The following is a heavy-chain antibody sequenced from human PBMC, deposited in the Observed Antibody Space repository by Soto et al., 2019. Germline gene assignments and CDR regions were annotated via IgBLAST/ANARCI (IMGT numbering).Heavy chain of an antibody. CDR3: ARESAGSGKNNWFDP. J-gene: IGHJ5*02. CDR1: RGSISSYY. CDR2: IHRTGST. V-gene: IGHV4-59*01. Sequence: SETLSLTCIVSRGSISSYYWIWVRQPPGKGLEWIGFIHRTGSTKYNPSLESRVTISVDTSQNQLSLRLSSVTAADTAVYYCARESAGSGKNNWFDPWGQGILVTVSS. D-gene: IGHD3-10*01.